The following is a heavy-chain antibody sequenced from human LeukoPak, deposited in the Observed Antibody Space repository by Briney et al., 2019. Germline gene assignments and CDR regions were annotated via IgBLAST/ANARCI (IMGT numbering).Heavy chain of an antibody. J-gene: IGHJ3*02. CDR3: ARSDDYGDYVSLDAFDI. V-gene: IGHV4-4*07. D-gene: IGHD4-17*01. CDR2: IYTSGST. CDR1: GGSISSYY. Sequence: SETLSLTCTVSGGSISSYYWSWIRQPAGKGLEWIGRIYTSGSTNYNPSLKSRVTMSVDTSKNQFSLKLSSVTAADTAVCYCARSDDYGDYVSLDAFDIWGQGTMVTVSS.